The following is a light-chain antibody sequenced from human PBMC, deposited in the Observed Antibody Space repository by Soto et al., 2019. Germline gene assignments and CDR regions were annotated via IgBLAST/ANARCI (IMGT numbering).Light chain of an antibody. J-gene: IGKJ1*01. Sequence: EIVMTQSPATLSVSPGERATLSCMASQSVRSDVAWYQQKPGQPPRRLIYGSSTRAAGVPARFSGSGSGTEFTLTISSLQSDDFAVYYCQQYNKWPQWTFGQGTKVESK. V-gene: IGKV3-15*01. CDR2: GSS. CDR3: QQYNKWPQWT. CDR1: QSVRSD.